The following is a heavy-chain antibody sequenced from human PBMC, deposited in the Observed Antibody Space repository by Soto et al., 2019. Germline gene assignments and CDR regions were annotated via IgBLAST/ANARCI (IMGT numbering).Heavy chain of an antibody. V-gene: IGHV3-11*01. Sequence: QVHLVQSGGGLVKPGGSLRLSCAASGFTFNDYYITWIRQAPGKGLEWVSYISGSGSTIYYADSVKGRFTISRDNAKNSLYLQMNSLRAEDTAVYYCASQPFSSSWYFDSWGQGTRVTVSS. CDR3: ASQPFSSSWYFDS. CDR1: GFTFNDYY. CDR2: ISGSGSTI. J-gene: IGHJ4*02. D-gene: IGHD6-19*01.